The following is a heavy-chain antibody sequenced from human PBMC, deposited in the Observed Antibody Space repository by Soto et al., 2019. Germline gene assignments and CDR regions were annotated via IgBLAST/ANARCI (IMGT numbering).Heavy chain of an antibody. J-gene: IGHJ4*02. Sequence: GGSLRLSCAASGFIFKMDCLRWVVQSPGRKLVWISRIYNDGSNTDYTESLKGRFTISRDNVNNTLYLHMNSLRAEDSGLYYGTSAPRSISPGAGAYWGQGLEITVS. V-gene: IGHV3-74*01. CDR2: IYNDGSNT. D-gene: IGHD2-8*02. CDR3: TSAPRSISPGAGAY. CDR1: GFIFKMDC.